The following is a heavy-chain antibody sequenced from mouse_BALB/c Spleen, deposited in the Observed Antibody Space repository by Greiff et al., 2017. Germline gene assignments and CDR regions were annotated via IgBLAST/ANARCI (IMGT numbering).Heavy chain of an antibody. J-gene: IGHJ1*01. Sequence: EVHLVESGGGLVKPGGSLKLSCAASGFTFSSYTMSWVRQTPEKRLEWVATISSGGSYTYYPDSVKGRFTISRDNAKNTLYLQMSSLKSEDTAMYYCTRDLFNWDGWYFDVWGAGTTVTVSS. CDR1: GFTFSSYT. V-gene: IGHV5-6-4*01. D-gene: IGHD4-1*01. CDR2: ISSGGSYT. CDR3: TRDLFNWDGWYFDV.